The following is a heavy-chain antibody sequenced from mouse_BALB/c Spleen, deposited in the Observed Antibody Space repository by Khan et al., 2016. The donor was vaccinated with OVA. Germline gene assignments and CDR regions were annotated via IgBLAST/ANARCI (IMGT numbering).Heavy chain of an antibody. CDR1: GYTFTSYD. J-gene: IGHJ1*01. V-gene: IGHV1-85*01. CDR3: ARHYYGSSLYWYFDG. Sequence: QVRLQQSGAELVKPGASVKLSCKASGYTFTSYDINWVRQRPEQGLEWIGWIFPGDGSTKYNEKFKGKATLTSDKSSSTAYMQLSRLTSEESAVYFCARHYYGSSLYWYFDGWGAGTTVTVAS. CDR2: IFPGDGST. D-gene: IGHD1-1*01.